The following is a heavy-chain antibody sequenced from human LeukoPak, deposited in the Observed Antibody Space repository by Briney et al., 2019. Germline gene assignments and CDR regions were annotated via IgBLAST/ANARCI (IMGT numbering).Heavy chain of an antibody. CDR2: INPNSGGT. V-gene: IGHV1-2*02. CDR3: ARVRRITIFGVVIIKWAYFDY. J-gene: IGHJ4*02. Sequence: GASVTVSFKSSVYTFTYYYMHWVRQAPGQGLEWMGWINPNSGGTNYAQKFQGRVTMTRDTSISTAYMELSRLRSDDTAVYYCARVRRITIFGVVIIKWAYFDYWGQGTLVTVSS. D-gene: IGHD3-3*01. CDR1: VYTFTYYY.